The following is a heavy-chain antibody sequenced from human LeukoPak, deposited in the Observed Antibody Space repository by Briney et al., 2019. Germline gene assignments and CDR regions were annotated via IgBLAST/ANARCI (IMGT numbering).Heavy chain of an antibody. D-gene: IGHD5-18*01. V-gene: IGHV7-4-1*02. Sequence: ASVKVSCKVSGYTFTSYAMNWVRQAPGQGLEWMGWINTITGNPTYAQGFTGRFVFSLDTSVSTAYLQISSLKAEDTAVYYCARDSQDTAMDYDYWGQGTLVTVSS. CDR2: INTITGNP. CDR1: GYTFTSYA. J-gene: IGHJ4*02. CDR3: ARDSQDTAMDYDY.